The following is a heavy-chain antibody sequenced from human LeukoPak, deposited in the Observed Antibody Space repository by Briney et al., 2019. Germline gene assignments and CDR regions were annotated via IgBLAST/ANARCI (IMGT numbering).Heavy chain of an antibody. V-gene: IGHV3-7*04. D-gene: IGHD3-22*01. Sequence: GGSLRLSSAASIFTFSSYWMSWVRPAPGKGREWAANIKQDGSEKSYVDSVRGRFTIDRDNAKNSLYLQMNSLRAEDTAVYYCARGWRYYYDSSPPAVFDYWGQGTLVTVSS. J-gene: IGHJ4*02. CDR3: ARGWRYYYDSSPPAVFDY. CDR1: IFTFSSYW. CDR2: IKQDGSEK.